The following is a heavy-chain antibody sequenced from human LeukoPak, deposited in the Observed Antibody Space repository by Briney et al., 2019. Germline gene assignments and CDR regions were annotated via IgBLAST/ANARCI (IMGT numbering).Heavy chain of an antibody. CDR2: LSGTGGTR. CDR1: GFSFSSYA. J-gene: IGHJ4*02. CDR3: AKDRIGTYYFFDS. D-gene: IGHD3-10*01. Sequence: GGSLRLSCTASGFSFSSYAMTWDRQAPGKGLEWVSALSGTGGTRYYANSVKGRFTISRDNSKNTVYLQMNSLRADDTAVYYCAKDRIGTYYFFDSWGQGTLVTVSS. V-gene: IGHV3-23*01.